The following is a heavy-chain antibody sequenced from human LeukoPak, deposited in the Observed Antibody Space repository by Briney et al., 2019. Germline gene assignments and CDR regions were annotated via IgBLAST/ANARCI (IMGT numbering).Heavy chain of an antibody. D-gene: IGHD2-8*01. CDR3: ARALNA. CDR2: IKQDGSEK. CDR1: GFTFSNYW. Sequence: QTGGSLRLSCAASGFTFSNYWMHWVRQAPGKGLEWVANIKQDGSEKYYVGSVKGRFSISRDNAKNSVYLQMNSLRAEDSAVYYCARALNAWGQGTLVTVSP. J-gene: IGHJ4*02. V-gene: IGHV3-7*03.